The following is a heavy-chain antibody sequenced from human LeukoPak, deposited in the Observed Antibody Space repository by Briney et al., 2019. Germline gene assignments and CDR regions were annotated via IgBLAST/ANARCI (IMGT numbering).Heavy chain of an antibody. V-gene: IGHV3-48*03. J-gene: IGHJ4*02. CDR2: ISGSGSII. CDR3: ARAGSRLHSFHY. D-gene: IGHD4-11*01. Sequence: GGSLRLSCAASGFTFSSYEMNWVRQAPGKGLEWVSHISGSGSIIYYADSVKGRFNISRDNVKNSQNLQINSLRAEDTAVYYCARAGSRLHSFHYWGQGTLVTVSS. CDR1: GFTFSSYE.